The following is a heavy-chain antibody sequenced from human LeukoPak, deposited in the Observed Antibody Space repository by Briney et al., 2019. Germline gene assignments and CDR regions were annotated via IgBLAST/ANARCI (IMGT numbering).Heavy chain of an antibody. CDR3: ASCGDGYNDAFDI. V-gene: IGHV4-4*09. D-gene: IGHD5-24*01. CDR1: GGSISSYY. CDR2: IYTSGST. Sequence: SETLSLTCTVSGGSISSYYWSWIRPPPGKGLEWIGYIYTSGSTNYNPSLKSRVTISVDTSKNQFSLKLSSVTAADTAVYYCASCGDGYNDAFDIWGQGTMVTVSS. J-gene: IGHJ3*02.